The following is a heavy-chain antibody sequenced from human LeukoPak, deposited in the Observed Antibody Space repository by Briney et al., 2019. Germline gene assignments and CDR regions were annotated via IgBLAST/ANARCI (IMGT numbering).Heavy chain of an antibody. CDR1: GFTFSRYV. D-gene: IGHD2-15*01. J-gene: IGHJ5*02. CDR3: AKGSLGYCSA. V-gene: IGHV3-23*01. Sequence: AGGSLRLSCAASGFTFSRYVMSWVGPAPGKGLEWVSAISGSGCSKYYAASVKGRFTISRDNSKNTLYLQMNGLRAEATAVYYCAKGSLGYCSAWGQGTLVTVSS. CDR2: ISGSGCSK.